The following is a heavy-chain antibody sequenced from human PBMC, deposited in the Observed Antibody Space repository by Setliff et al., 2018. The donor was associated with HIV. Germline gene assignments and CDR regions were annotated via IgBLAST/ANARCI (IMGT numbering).Heavy chain of an antibody. CDR1: GGSISTYY. CDR2: IFASGIT. Sequence: PSETLSLTCTVSGGSISTYYLTWIRQPAGKGLEWIGRIFASGITNYNPSLKSRVTMSVDTSKNQFSLRLSSVTAADTAVYYCVGGLRSRSRGHFDYWGQGTLVTVSS. J-gene: IGHJ4*02. CDR3: VGGLRSRSRGHFDY. V-gene: IGHV4-4*07. D-gene: IGHD5-12*01.